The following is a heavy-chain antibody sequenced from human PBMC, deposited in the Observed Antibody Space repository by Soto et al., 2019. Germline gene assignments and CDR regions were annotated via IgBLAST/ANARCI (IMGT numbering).Heavy chain of an antibody. V-gene: IGHV1-69*13. J-gene: IGHJ5*02. CDR3: ASISGSYYTGGLLDTDYNWFDP. D-gene: IGHD1-26*01. Sequence: ASVKVSCKASGGTFSSYAISWVRQAPGQGFEWMGGIIPIFGTANYAQKFQGRVTITADESTSTAYMELSSLRSEDTAVYYCASISGSYYTGGLLDTDYNWFDPWGQGTLVTVSS. CDR1: GGTFSSYA. CDR2: IIPIFGTA.